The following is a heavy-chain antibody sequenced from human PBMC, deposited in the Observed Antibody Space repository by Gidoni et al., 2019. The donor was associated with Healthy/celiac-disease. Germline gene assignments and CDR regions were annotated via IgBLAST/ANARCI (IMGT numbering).Heavy chain of an antibody. V-gene: IGHV3-33*01. D-gene: IGHD6-13*01. J-gene: IGHJ3*02. CDR1: GFTFSRYG. Sequence: QVQLVESGGGVVQPGRSLRPSCAASGFTFSRYGMHWVRQAPGKGLEWVAVIWYDGSNKYYADSVKGRFTISRDNSKNTLYLQMNSLRAEDTAVYYCARDAWSSSWYNAFDIWGQGTMVTVSS. CDR3: ARDAWSSSWYNAFDI. CDR2: IWYDGSNK.